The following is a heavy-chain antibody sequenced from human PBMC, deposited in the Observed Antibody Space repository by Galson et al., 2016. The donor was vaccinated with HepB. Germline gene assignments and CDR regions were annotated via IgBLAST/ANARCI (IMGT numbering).Heavy chain of an antibody. J-gene: IGHJ4*02. V-gene: IGHV3-23*01. D-gene: IGHD2/OR15-2a*01. CDR1: GFSFSDYA. Sequence: SLRLSCAVSGFSFSDYAMSWVRQSPGKRLEWVSTISSDGDNKHYLDSVKGRFTVSRDNSKNTLDLQMNSLRAEDTAVYYCTNDVGLVMFGLWGRGTLVTVSS. CDR2: ISSDGDNK. CDR3: TNDVGLVMFGL.